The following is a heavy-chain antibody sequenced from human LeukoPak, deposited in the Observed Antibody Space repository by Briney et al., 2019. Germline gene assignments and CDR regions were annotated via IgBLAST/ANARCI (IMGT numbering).Heavy chain of an antibody. Sequence: PGRSLRLSCAASGFTFSTYAMSWVRQAPGKGLEWVSAISGSGDSTYYADSVKGRFTISRDNSKSTLYLQMNSLRAEDTAVYYCAKVPKWPLDHYYAMDVWGQGTTVTVSS. CDR3: AKVPKWPLDHYYAMDV. D-gene: IGHD5-12*01. CDR2: ISGSGDST. V-gene: IGHV3-23*01. J-gene: IGHJ6*02. CDR1: GFTFSTYA.